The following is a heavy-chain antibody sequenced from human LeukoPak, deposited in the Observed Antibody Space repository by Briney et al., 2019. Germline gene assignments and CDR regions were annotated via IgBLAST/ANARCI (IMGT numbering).Heavy chain of an antibody. J-gene: IGHJ5*02. Sequence: SETLSLTCTVSGGSISSGSYYWSWIRQPAGEGLEWIGRIYTSGSTNYNPSLKSRVTISVDTSKNQFSLKLSSVTAADTAVYYCARSAENSGSYVPNWFDPWGQGTLVTVSS. D-gene: IGHD1-26*01. CDR2: IYTSGST. CDR3: ARSAENSGSYVPNWFDP. V-gene: IGHV4-61*02. CDR1: GGSISSGSYY.